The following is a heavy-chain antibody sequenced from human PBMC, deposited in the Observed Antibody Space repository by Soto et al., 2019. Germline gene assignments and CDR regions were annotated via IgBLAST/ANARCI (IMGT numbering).Heavy chain of an antibody. V-gene: IGHV3-30*18. CDR2: ISYDGSNK. CDR1: GFTFSSYG. D-gene: IGHD5-12*01. CDR3: AKDGIMATWASWYFDY. Sequence: QVQLVESGGGVVQPGRSLRLSCAASGFTFSSYGMHWVRQAPGKGLEWVAVISYDGSNKYYADSVKGRFTISRDNSKNTLYLQMNSLRAEDTAVYYCAKDGIMATWASWYFDYWGQGTLVTVSS. J-gene: IGHJ4*02.